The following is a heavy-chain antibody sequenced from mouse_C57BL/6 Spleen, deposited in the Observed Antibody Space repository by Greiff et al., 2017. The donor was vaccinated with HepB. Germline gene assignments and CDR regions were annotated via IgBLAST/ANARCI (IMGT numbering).Heavy chain of an antibody. D-gene: IGHD1-1*01. Sequence: QVQLQQSGAELVRPGSSVKLSCKASGYTFTSYWMHWVKQRPIQGLEWIGNIDPSDSETHYNQKFKDKATLTVDKSSSTAYMQLSSLTSEDSAVYYCARSGGYGSSYLAYWGQGTLVTVSA. CDR1: GYTFTSYW. CDR2: IDPSDSET. J-gene: IGHJ3*01. CDR3: ARSGGYGSSYLAY. V-gene: IGHV1-52*01.